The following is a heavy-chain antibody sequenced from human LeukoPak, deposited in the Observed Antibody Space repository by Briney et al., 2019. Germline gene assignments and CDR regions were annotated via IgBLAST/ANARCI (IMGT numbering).Heavy chain of an antibody. CDR2: IYYSGST. J-gene: IGHJ5*02. CDR3: ARDYWGIFVLDP. Sequence: SETLSLTCTVSGGSISSGDYYWSWIRQPPGKGLEWIGYIYYSGSTYYNPSLKSRLTISIDTSKTQFSLKLSSVTAADTAVYYCARDYWGIFVLDPWGQGTLVTVSS. V-gene: IGHV4-30-4*01. D-gene: IGHD2-21*01. CDR1: GGSISSGDYY.